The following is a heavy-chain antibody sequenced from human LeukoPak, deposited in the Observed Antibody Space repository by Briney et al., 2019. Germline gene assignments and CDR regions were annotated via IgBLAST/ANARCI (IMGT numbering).Heavy chain of an antibody. CDR3: ASDIVLVPDAADY. D-gene: IGHD2-2*01. CDR1: GFTFSHYY. V-gene: IGHV3-74*01. CDR2: ITNDGSST. Sequence: GGSLRLSCAASGFTFSHYYMHWVRQAPGKGLVWVSRITNDGSSTNYADSVKGRFTISRDNAKNTLYLQMDSLRAEDTAVYYCASDIVLVPDAADYWGQGTLVTTSS. J-gene: IGHJ4*02.